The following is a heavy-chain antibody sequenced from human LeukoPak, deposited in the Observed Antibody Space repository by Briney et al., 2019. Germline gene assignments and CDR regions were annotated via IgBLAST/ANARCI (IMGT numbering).Heavy chain of an antibody. J-gene: IGHJ4*02. CDR1: GDSISSSYYY. CDR3: ATCSRDGYYGVLGY. D-gene: IGHD5-24*01. Sequence: SETLSLTSTVSGDSISSSYYYWAWIRQPPGKGLEYIGNIYYSGSTYYNPSLKSRVTMSVDTSKNQFSLNLTSVTAADAAVYYCATCSRDGYYGVLGYWGQGTLVTVSS. V-gene: IGHV4-39*07. CDR2: IYYSGST.